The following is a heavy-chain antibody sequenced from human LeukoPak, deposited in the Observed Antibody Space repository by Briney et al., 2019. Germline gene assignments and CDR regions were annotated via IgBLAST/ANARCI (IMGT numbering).Heavy chain of an antibody. CDR1: DDSFSSHY. CDR3: GRDLVTVTKGFDI. J-gene: IGHJ3*02. V-gene: IGHV4-59*11. CDR2: ISYIGST. Sequence: PSETLSLTCAVSDDSFSSHYWTWIRQPPGKGLEWIGYISYIGSTNYNPSLKSRVTISIDTSKNHFSLKLSSVTAADTAVYYCGRDLVTVTKGFDIWGQGTMVSVSS. D-gene: IGHD4-17*01.